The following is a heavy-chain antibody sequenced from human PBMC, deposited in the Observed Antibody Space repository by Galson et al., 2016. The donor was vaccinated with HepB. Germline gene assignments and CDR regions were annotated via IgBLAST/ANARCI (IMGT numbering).Heavy chain of an antibody. V-gene: IGHV5-10-1*01. CDR2: IDPSDSYT. Sequence: QSGAEVKKPGESLRISCKGSGYSFTNYWINWVRQMPGKGLEWMGKIDPSDSYTNYSPSFQGHVTISVDRSISTAYLQWGSLKASDTAIYYCAKEGAVPGTPYNWFDPWGQGTLVTVSS. CDR1: GYSFTNYW. CDR3: AKEGAVPGTPYNWFDP. J-gene: IGHJ5*02. D-gene: IGHD6-19*01.